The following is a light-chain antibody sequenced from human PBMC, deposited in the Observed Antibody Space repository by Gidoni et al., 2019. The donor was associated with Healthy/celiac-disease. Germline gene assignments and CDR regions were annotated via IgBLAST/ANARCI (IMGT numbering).Light chain of an antibody. CDR2: GAS. V-gene: IGKV3-15*01. CDR3: QQYNNWPPRAT. J-gene: IGKJ4*01. Sequence: EIATTQSPATLSVSPGERATLPCRASQSVSSNFAWYQQKPGQAPRLHIYGASTRATGSPARFRGSGSGTEFTLTLSSLQSEAFAVSFCQQYNNWPPRATFGGGTKVEIK. CDR1: QSVSSN.